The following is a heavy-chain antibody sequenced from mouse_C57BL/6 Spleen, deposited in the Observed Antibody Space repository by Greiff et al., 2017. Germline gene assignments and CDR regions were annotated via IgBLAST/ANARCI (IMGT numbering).Heavy chain of an antibody. Sequence: EVMLVESGGGLVKPGGSLKLSCAASGFTFSDYGMHWVRQAPEKGLVWVAYISSGSSTIYYADTVKGRFTISRDNAKNTLFLQMTSLRSEDTAMYYCARGITTGVAKGGDYFDYWGQGTTLTVSS. CDR3: ARGITTGVAKGGDYFDY. CDR2: ISSGSSTI. J-gene: IGHJ2*01. CDR1: GFTFSDYG. D-gene: IGHD1-1*01. V-gene: IGHV5-17*01.